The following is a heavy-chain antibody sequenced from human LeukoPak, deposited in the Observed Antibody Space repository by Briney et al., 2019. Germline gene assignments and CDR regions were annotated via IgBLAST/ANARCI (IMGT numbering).Heavy chain of an antibody. J-gene: IGHJ6*02. Sequence: SETLSLTCTVSGGSISNYYLSWIRQLAGKGLEWIGRIYTNGSTTYNPSFKSRVTMSVDTSKNQFSLKLSSVTAADTAVYYCAGNYGDYPYYYGMDVWGQGTTVTVSS. CDR3: AGNYGDYPYYYGMDV. V-gene: IGHV4-4*07. D-gene: IGHD4-17*01. CDR2: IYTNGST. CDR1: GGSISNYY.